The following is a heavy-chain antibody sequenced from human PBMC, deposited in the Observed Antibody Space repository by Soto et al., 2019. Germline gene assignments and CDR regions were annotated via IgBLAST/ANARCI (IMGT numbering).Heavy chain of an antibody. V-gene: IGHV2-26*01. CDR1: GFSLSNARMG. D-gene: IGHD2-21*02. CDR2: IFSNDEK. CDR3: ARIVTDWYFDL. J-gene: IGHJ2*01. Sequence: QVTLKESGPVLVKPTETLTLTCTVSGFSLSNARMGVSWIRQPPGKALEWLAHIFSNDEKSYSTSVKSRLTISKDTSKSQVVLTMTNMDPVDTATYYCARIVTDWYFDLWGRGTLVTVSS.